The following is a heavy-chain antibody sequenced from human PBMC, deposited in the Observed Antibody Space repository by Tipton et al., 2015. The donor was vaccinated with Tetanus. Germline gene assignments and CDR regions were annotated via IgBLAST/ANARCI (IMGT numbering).Heavy chain of an antibody. CDR2: ISSTSSYI. V-gene: IGHV3-21*01. CDR1: GFIFSSYT. J-gene: IGHJ4*02. CDR3: ASGSALDY. Sequence: GSLRLSCEVSGFIFSSYTMNWVRRAPGKGLEWVSSISSTSSYIYYADSLKGRFTISRDNAKNSLYLQMNSLTAEDTAVYYCASGSALDYWGQGILVAVSS. D-gene: IGHD6-25*01.